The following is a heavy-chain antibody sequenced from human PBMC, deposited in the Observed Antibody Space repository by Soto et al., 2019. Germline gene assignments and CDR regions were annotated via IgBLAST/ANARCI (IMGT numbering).Heavy chain of an antibody. Sequence: EVQLVESGGGLVQPGRSLRLSCAASGFTFDDYAMHWVRQAPGKGLEWVSGISWNSGSIGYADSVKGRFTISRDNAKNSLYLQMNSLRAEDTALYYCAKANRAGGPFDYWGQGTLFTVSS. J-gene: IGHJ4*02. D-gene: IGHD3-16*01. V-gene: IGHV3-9*01. CDR1: GFTFDDYA. CDR2: ISWNSGSI. CDR3: AKANRAGGPFDY.